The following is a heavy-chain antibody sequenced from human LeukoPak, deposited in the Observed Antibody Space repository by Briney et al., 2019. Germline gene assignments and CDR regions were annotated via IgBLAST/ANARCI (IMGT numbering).Heavy chain of an antibody. D-gene: IGHD5-24*01. CDR2: IYTSGST. Sequence: SETLSLTCTVSGGSISSYYWSWIRQPAGKGLQWIGRIYTSGSTNYNPSLKSRVTISVDTSKNQFSLKLSSVTAADTAVYYCAVERDGYSIDYWGQGTLVTVSS. CDR3: AVERDGYSIDY. J-gene: IGHJ4*02. CDR1: GGSISSYY. V-gene: IGHV4-4*07.